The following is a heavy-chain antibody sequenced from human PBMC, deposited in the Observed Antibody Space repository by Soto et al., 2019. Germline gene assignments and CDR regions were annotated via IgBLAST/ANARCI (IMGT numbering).Heavy chain of an antibody. V-gene: IGHV3-23*01. J-gene: IGHJ4*02. CDR3: AKAMGLWFGESYDY. Sequence: GGSLRLSCAASGFTFSSYAMSWVRQAPGKGLEWVSAISGSGGSTYYADSVKGRFTISRDNSKNTLYLQMNSLRAEDTAVYYCAKAMGLWFGESYDYWGQGTLVTVSS. D-gene: IGHD3-10*01. CDR1: GFTFSSYA. CDR2: ISGSGGST.